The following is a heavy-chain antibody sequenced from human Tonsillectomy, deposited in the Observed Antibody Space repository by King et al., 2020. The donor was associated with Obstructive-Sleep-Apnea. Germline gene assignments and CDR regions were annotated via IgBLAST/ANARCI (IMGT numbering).Heavy chain of an antibody. CDR3: AKVVAATSTEYYFDH. D-gene: IGHD1-26*01. V-gene: IGHV3-9*01. J-gene: IGHJ4*02. CDR2: ITWNSNYI. CDR1: GFTFDDYA. Sequence: VQLVESGGGLVQPGRSLRLSCAASGFTFDDYAMHWVRQAPGKGLEWVSGITWNSNYIGYADSVKGRFTISRDNAKNSLFLQMTGLRAEDTALYYCAKVVAATSTEYYFDHWGQGTLVSVSS.